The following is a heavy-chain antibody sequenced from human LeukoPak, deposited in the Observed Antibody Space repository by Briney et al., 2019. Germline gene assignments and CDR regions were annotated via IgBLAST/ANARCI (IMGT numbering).Heavy chain of an antibody. V-gene: IGHV1-69*04. J-gene: IGHJ4*02. CDR1: GGTFSSYA. CDR3: ARKGDYGYYFDY. CDR2: IIPILGIA. Sequence: SVKLSCKASGGTFSSYAISWVRHAPGQGLEWVGRIIPILGIANYAQKFQGRVTITADKSTSTAYMELSSLRPEDTAVYYCARKGDYGYYFDYWSQGTLVTVSS. D-gene: IGHD4-17*01.